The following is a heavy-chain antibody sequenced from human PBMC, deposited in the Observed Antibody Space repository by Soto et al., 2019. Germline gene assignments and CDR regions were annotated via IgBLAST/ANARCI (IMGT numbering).Heavy chain of an antibody. CDR2: ISGGRGST. CDR1: GFTFSSYG. CDR3: ANRNDYGSGSYFPFDH. V-gene: IGHV3-23*01. D-gene: IGHD3-10*01. Sequence: EVQLLESGGGLVQPAGSLRLSCAASGFTFSSYGMSWVRQAPGKGLEWVSSISGGRGSTYYADSVKGRFTISRDNSKNTLYLQVSSLRAEDTAVYYCANRNDYGSGSYFPFDHWGQGTLVTVSS. J-gene: IGHJ4*02.